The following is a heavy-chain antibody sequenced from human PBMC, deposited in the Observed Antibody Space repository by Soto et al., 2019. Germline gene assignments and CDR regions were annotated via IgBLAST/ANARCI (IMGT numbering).Heavy chain of an antibody. J-gene: IGHJ4*02. Sequence: SETLSLTCAVSGGSISSGGYSWSWIRQPPGKGLEWIGYIYHSGSTYYNPSLKSRVTISVDRSKNQFSLKLSSVTAADTAVYYCARVRYSYGYFDYWGQGTLVTVSS. V-gene: IGHV4-30-2*01. CDR3: ARVRYSYGYFDY. CDR2: IYHSGST. CDR1: GGSISSGGYS. D-gene: IGHD5-18*01.